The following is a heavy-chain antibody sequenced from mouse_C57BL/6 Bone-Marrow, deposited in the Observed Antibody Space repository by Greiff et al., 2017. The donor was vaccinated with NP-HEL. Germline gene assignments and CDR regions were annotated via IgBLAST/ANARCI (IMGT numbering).Heavy chain of an antibody. V-gene: IGHV14-3*01. CDR2: IDPANGNT. D-gene: IGHD2-3*01. Sequence: VQLQQSVAELVRPGASVKLSCTASGFNIKNTYMHWVKQRPEQGLEWIGRIDPANGNTKYAPKFQGKATITADTSSNTAYLQLSSLTSEDTDIYYRARSLADGYYEDFDYWGQGTTLTVSS. CDR1: GFNIKNTY. CDR3: ARSLADGYYEDFDY. J-gene: IGHJ2*01.